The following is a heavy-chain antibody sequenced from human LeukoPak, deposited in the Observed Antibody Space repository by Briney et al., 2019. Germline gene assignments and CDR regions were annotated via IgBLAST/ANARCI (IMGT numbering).Heavy chain of an antibody. J-gene: IGHJ4*02. CDR1: GFTFSSYA. CDR3: AKEDGPDPIAAAGTFSFDY. D-gene: IGHD6-13*01. V-gene: IGHV3-23*01. Sequence: GGSLRLSCAASGFTFSSYAMSWVRQAPGKGLEWVSAISGSGGSTYYADSVKGRLTISRDNSKDTLYLQMNSLRAEDTAVYYCAKEDGPDPIAAAGTFSFDYWGQGTLVTVSS. CDR2: ISGSGGST.